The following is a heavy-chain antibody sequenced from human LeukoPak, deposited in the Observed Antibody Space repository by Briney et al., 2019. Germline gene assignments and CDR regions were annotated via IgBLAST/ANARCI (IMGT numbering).Heavy chain of an antibody. Sequence: GGSLRLSCAASGFTFSSYSMNWVRQAPGKGLEWVSSISSSSSYIYYADSVKGRFTISRDNAKNSLYLQMNSLRAEHTAVYYCARDFAYCGGDCPPDYWGQGTLVTVSS. V-gene: IGHV3-21*01. J-gene: IGHJ4*02. CDR1: GFTFSSYS. CDR2: ISSSSSYI. D-gene: IGHD2-21*02. CDR3: ARDFAYCGGDCPPDY.